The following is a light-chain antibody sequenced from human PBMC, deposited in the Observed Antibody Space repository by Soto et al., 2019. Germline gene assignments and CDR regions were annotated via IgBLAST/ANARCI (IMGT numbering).Light chain of an antibody. J-gene: IGLJ1*01. V-gene: IGLV2-18*02. CDR2: DVS. CDR3: SSYTSSNTYG. Sequence: QSVLTQPPSVSGSPGKSVTISCTGTGSDVGSYNRVSWYQQPPGTAPKLMIYDVSNRPSGVPGRFSGSKSGNTASLTISGRQADDEADYYCSSYTSSNTYGFGTGTKLTVL. CDR1: GSDVGSYNR.